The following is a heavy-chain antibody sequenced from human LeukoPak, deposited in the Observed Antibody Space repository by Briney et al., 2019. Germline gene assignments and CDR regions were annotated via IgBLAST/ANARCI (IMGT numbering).Heavy chain of an antibody. V-gene: IGHV4-59*01. CDR1: GGSISGYY. CDR2: IYYSGST. D-gene: IGHD5-24*01. J-gene: IGHJ4*02. CDR3: ARAGRDGYNYFDY. Sequence: SETLSLTCTVSGGSISGYYWSWIRQPPGKGLEWIGYIYYSGSTNYNPSLQSRVTISVDTSKTQFSLKLRSVTAADTAVYYCARAGRDGYNYFDYWGQGTLVTVSS.